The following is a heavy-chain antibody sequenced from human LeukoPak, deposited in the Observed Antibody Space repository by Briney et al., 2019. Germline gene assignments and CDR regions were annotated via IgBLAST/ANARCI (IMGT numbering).Heavy chain of an antibody. CDR1: GFTFSSYA. CDR3: ANGVIRGTTHFDY. Sequence: GGSLRLSCAASGFTFSSYAMSWVRQAPGKGLEWVSAISGGGGKGLEWVSVISGSGGYTYYADSVKGRFTISRDNSKNTLYLQMNSLRAGDTAVYYCANGVIRGTTHFDYWGQGTLVTVSS. V-gene: IGHV3-23*01. J-gene: IGHJ4*02. CDR2: ISGSGGYT. D-gene: IGHD1-7*01.